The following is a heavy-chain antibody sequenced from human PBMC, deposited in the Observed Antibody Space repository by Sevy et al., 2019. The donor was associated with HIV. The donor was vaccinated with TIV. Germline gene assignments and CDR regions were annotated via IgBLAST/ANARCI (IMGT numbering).Heavy chain of an antibody. J-gene: IGHJ4*02. CDR1: GFTFSDYY. CDR3: ARDGDMITVTYPYYFDY. D-gene: IGHD4-17*01. Sequence: GGSLRLSCAASGFTFSDYYMSWIRQAPGKGLEWVSYISSSSSYTNYADSVKGRFTISRDNAKNSLYLQMNSLRAEDTAVYYCARDGDMITVTYPYYFDYWGQGTLVTVSS. V-gene: IGHV3-11*06. CDR2: ISSSSSYT.